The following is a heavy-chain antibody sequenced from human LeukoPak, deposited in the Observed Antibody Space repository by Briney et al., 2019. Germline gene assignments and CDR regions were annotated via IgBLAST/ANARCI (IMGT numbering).Heavy chain of an antibody. CDR2: IWYDGSNK. CDR3: AREPPAANFDY. J-gene: IGHJ4*02. V-gene: IGHV3-33*01. D-gene: IGHD2-2*01. CDR1: GFTFSSYG. Sequence: GRSLRLSCAASGFTFSSYGMHWVRQAPGKGLEWVAVIWYDGSNKYYADSVKGRFTISRDNAKNSLYLQMNSLRAEDTAVCYCAREPPAANFDYWGQGTLVTVSS.